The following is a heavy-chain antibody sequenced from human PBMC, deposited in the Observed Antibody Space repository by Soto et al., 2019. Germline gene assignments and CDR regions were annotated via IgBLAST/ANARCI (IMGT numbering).Heavy chain of an antibody. CDR1: GGSISGGVYY. D-gene: IGHD4-17*01. Sequence: QVQLQESGPGLVKPSQTLSLTCTVSGGSISGGVYYWSWIRQPPGKGLEWIGYIFDSGSTYYNPSLKSRVTISVDTSKNQFSLRLSSVTAAYTAVYYCAREIIPLTTDGYFDLWGRGTLVTVYS. CDR3: AREIIPLTTDGYFDL. V-gene: IGHV4-30-4*01. J-gene: IGHJ2*01. CDR2: IFDSGST.